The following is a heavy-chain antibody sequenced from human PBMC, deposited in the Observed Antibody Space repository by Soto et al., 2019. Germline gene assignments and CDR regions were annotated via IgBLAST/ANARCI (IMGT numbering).Heavy chain of an antibody. CDR3: ARDPGIAAAGWFDP. Sequence: SETLSLTCTVSGGSVSSGSYYWSWIQQPPGKGLEWIGYIYYSGSTNYNPSLKSRVTISVDTSKNQFSLKLSSVTAADTAVYYCARDPGIAAAGWFDPWGQGTLVTVSS. CDR1: GGSVSSGSYY. D-gene: IGHD6-13*01. V-gene: IGHV4-61*01. CDR2: IYYSGST. J-gene: IGHJ5*02.